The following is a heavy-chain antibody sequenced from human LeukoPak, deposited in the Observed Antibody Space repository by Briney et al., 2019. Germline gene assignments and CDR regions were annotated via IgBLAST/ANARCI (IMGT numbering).Heavy chain of an antibody. CDR3: ARVGTGTIRWFDP. Sequence: PSETLSLTCTVSGGSISSYYWSWIRQPPGKGLEWIGYIYYSGSTNYNPSLKSRVTISVDTSKNQFSLKLSSVTAADTAVYYCARVGTGTIRWFDPWGQGTLVTVSS. V-gene: IGHV4-59*01. J-gene: IGHJ5*02. CDR2: IYYSGST. CDR1: GGSISSYY. D-gene: IGHD1-7*01.